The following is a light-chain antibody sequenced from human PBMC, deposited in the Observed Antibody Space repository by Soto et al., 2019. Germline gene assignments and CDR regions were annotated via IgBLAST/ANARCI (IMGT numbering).Light chain of an antibody. CDR1: QSVRSNY. CDR3: PRYGSSPLN. CDR2: DAS. V-gene: IGKV3-20*01. Sequence: EIVLTQSPDTLSLSPGERATLSCRTSQSVRSNYLAWYQQKPGQAPRFLIYDASSRTTGIPDRFSGSGSGKAFTLTINRLEPDDFALYECPRYGSSPLNCGGGTKVEIK. J-gene: IGKJ4*01.